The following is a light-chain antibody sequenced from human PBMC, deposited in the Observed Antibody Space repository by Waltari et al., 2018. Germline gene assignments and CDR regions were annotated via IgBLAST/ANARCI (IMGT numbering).Light chain of an antibody. Sequence: ILMTQSPATLSVSPGERATLSCRASQSVSGNLAWYQQKPGQAPRLLIYGASTRATGIPAMFSGSGSGTEFTLTISSLQYEDFAVYYCQQYNNWPRTFGQGTKVEIK. J-gene: IGKJ1*01. CDR1: QSVSGN. V-gene: IGKV3-15*01. CDR2: GAS. CDR3: QQYNNWPRT.